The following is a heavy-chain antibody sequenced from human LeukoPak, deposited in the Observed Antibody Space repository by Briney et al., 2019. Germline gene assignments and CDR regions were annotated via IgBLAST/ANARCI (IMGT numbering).Heavy chain of an antibody. CDR3: AKDMELAS. CDR1: GFTFRDAA. CDR2: ISSSGANA. D-gene: IGHD1-26*01. Sequence: GGSLTLSCAASGFTFRDAAMTWVRQAPGKGLEWVSLISSSGANAYYADSVKGRFTISRDNSKNTLYLQMDNLRGEDTAEYYCAKDMELASWGQGTLVTVSS. V-gene: IGHV3-23*01. J-gene: IGHJ5*02.